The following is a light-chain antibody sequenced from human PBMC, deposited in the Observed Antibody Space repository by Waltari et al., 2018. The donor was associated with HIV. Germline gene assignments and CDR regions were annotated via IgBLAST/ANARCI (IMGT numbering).Light chain of an antibody. J-gene: IGLJ1*01. V-gene: IGLV2-11*01. CDR1: SSDVGGYTY. CDR2: EVN. Sequence: QSALTQPASVSGSPGQSITLSCTGTSSDVGGYTYVSWYQQYPGKAPQVIIYEVNQRPSGVPDRFTGSKSGITASLTISGLQGEDEADYYCCSYAGAYTYVFGTGTKVNVL. CDR3: CSYAGAYTYV.